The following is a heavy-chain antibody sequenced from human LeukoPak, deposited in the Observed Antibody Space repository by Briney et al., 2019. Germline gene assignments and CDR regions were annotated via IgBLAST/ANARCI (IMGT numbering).Heavy chain of an antibody. D-gene: IGHD2-2*01. CDR1: GYTFTSYY. J-gene: IGHJ4*02. Sequence: VASVKVSCKASGYTFTSYYMYWVRQAPGQGLEWMGIINPSGGSTSYAQKLQGRVTMTRDTSTSTVYMELSSLRSDGTAVYYCARGPPYCISISCCLDYWGQGTLVTVSS. CDR3: ARGPPYCISISCCLDY. V-gene: IGHV1-46*01. CDR2: INPSGGST.